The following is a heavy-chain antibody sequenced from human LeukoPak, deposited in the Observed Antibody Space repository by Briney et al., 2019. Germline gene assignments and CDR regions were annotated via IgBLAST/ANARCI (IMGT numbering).Heavy chain of an antibody. J-gene: IGHJ4*02. CDR1: GGSISSGGYY. Sequence: SETLSLTCTVSGGSISSGGYYWSWIRQHPGKGLEWIGYIYYSGSTYYNPSLKSRVTISVDTSKNQFSLKLSSVTAADTAVYYCARDSSVGGSWDYWGQGTLVTVSS. CDR2: IYYSGST. D-gene: IGHD2-15*01. CDR3: ARDSSVGGSWDY. V-gene: IGHV4-31*03.